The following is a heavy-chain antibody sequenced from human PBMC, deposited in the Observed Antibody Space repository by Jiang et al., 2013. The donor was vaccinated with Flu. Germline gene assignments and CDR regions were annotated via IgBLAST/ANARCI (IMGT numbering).Heavy chain of an antibody. CDR1: GGPFGTYA. CDR2: ITPMFGTT. V-gene: IGHV1-69*01. Sequence: SCKASGGPFGTYAFSWIRQAPGQGLDWLGVITPMFGTTFYAQNFQGRVTITADESTNTVYMDLSSLRSEDTAVYFCARSQGYARDYFLGYYFEYWGQGTLVTVSS. J-gene: IGHJ4*02. CDR3: ARSQGYARDYFLGYYFEY. D-gene: IGHD2-8*01.